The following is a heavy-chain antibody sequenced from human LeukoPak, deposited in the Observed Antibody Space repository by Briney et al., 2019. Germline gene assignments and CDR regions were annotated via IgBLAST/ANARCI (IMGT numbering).Heavy chain of an antibody. J-gene: IGHJ6*03. CDR3: ARDGSPTYYYYYMDV. Sequence: GGSLRLSCAASGFTFSSNAMSWVRQAPGKGLEWVSAISGSGGRTDYADSVKGRFTISRDNAKNSLYLQMNSLRAEDTAVYYCARDGSPTYYYYYMDVWGKGTTVTVSS. CDR2: ISGSGGRT. V-gene: IGHV3-23*01. CDR1: GFTFSSNA. D-gene: IGHD6-19*01.